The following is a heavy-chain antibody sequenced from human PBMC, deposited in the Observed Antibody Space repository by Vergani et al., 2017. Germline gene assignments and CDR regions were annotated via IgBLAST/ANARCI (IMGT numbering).Heavy chain of an antibody. Sequence: QVQLVQSGAEVKKPRASLNLSSTPSPYTFPRYPMHWVRHAPAQSLVWMGWINAGNGNTKYSQKFQGRVTITRDTSASTAYMELSSLRSEDTAVYYCARGVDTAMVTLDYYYMDVWGKGTTVTVSS. V-gene: IGHV1-3*01. J-gene: IGHJ6*03. CDR3: ARGVDTAMVTLDYYYMDV. D-gene: IGHD5-18*01. CDR1: PYTFPRYP. CDR2: INAGNGNT.